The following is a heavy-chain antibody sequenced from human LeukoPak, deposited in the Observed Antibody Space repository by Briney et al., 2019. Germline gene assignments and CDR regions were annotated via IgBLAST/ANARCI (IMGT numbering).Heavy chain of an antibody. Sequence: VASVKVSCKASGGTFSSYAISWVRQAPGQGLEWMGGISPIFGTANYAQKFRGRVTITADESTSTAYMELSSLRSEDTAVYYCARGELPYYYDSSGYYALNYWGQGTLVTVSS. D-gene: IGHD3-22*01. CDR1: GGTFSSYA. J-gene: IGHJ4*02. CDR3: ARGELPYYYDSSGYYALNY. V-gene: IGHV1-69*13. CDR2: ISPIFGTA.